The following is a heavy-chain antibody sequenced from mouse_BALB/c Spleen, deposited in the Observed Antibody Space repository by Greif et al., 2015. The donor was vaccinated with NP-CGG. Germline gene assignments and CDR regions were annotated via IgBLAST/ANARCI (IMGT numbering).Heavy chain of an antibody. CDR1: GYTFTSYY. V-gene: IGHV1S81*02. CDR2: INPSNGGT. J-gene: IGHJ4*01. D-gene: IGHD1-1*01. CDR3: TRCYYGSSYNYAMDY. Sequence: QVQLQQSGAELVKPGASVKLSCKASGYTFTSYYMYWVKQRPGQGLEWIGEINPSNGGTNFNEKFKSKATLTVDKSSSTAYMQLSSLTSEDSAVYYCTRCYYGSSYNYAMDYWGQGTSVTVSS.